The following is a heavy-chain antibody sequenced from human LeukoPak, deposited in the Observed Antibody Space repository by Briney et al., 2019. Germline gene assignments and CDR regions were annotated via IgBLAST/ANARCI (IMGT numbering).Heavy chain of an antibody. CDR2: ISGSGGST. V-gene: IGHV3-23*01. Sequence: GGSLRLSCAASGFTFSSYAMSWVRQAPGKGLEWVSAISGSGGSTYYADSVKGRFTISRDNSKNTLYLQMNSLRAEDTAVYYCARRIAAAGWVDYWGQGTLVTVSS. D-gene: IGHD6-13*01. J-gene: IGHJ4*02. CDR1: GFTFSSYA. CDR3: ARRIAAAGWVDY.